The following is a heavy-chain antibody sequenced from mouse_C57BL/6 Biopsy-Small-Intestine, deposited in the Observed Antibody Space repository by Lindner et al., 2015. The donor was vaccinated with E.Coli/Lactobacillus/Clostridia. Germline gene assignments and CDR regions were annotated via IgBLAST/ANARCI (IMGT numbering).Heavy chain of an antibody. J-gene: IGHJ2*01. CDR2: IDPYNDGT. CDR3: ARGYYSNYGYFDY. V-gene: IGHV1-14*01. D-gene: IGHD2-5*01. CDR1: GYTFTNYV. Sequence: VQLQESGPELVKPGASVKMSCKASGYTFTNYVLHWVKQKPGQGLEWIGYIDPYNDGTNYNEKFKGKATLTSDKSSTTAYMELSSLTSEDSAVYYCARGYYSNYGYFDYWGQGTTLTVSS.